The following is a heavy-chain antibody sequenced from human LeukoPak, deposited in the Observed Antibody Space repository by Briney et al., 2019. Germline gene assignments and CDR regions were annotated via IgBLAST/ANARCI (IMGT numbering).Heavy chain of an antibody. CDR1: GFTFSSYS. J-gene: IGHJ4*02. CDR2: ISSSSSYI. Sequence: PGGSLRLSCAASGFTFSSYSMNWVRQAPGKGLEWVSSISSSSSYIYYADSVKGRFTISRDNAKNSLYLQMNSLRAEDTAVCYCAGGDFWSGYYGDWGQGTLVTVSS. CDR3: AGGDFWSGYYGD. V-gene: IGHV3-21*01. D-gene: IGHD3-3*01.